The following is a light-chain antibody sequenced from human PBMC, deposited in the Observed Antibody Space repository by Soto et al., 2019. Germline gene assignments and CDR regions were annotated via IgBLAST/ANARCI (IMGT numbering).Light chain of an antibody. CDR1: QGVRDD. CDR2: SAS. CDR3: LQESNYPLT. V-gene: IGKV1-6*01. Sequence: IQMTQSPSSLSASVGDRVTITCRASQGVRDDVGWYQQKPGKAPKLLIYSASTIQSVVPSRFSGSGSGTDFTLNISCLQPEDFATYYCLQESNYPLTFGGGTKVEIK. J-gene: IGKJ4*01.